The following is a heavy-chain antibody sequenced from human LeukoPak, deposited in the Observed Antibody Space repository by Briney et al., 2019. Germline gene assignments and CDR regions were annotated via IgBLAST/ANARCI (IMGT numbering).Heavy chain of an antibody. CDR3: ARTALYYYGSGSYFDY. Sequence: SETLSLTCTVSGGSISSYYWSWTRQPPGKGLEWIGYIYYSGSTNYNPSLKSRVTISVDTSKNQFSLKLSSVTAADTAVYYCARTALYYYGSGSYFDYWGQGTLVTVSS. J-gene: IGHJ4*02. V-gene: IGHV4-59*01. CDR2: IYYSGST. CDR1: GGSISSYY. D-gene: IGHD3-10*01.